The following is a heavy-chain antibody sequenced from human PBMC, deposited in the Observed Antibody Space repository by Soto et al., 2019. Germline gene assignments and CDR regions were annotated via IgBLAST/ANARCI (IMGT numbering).Heavy chain of an antibody. CDR1: GFTFGSYG. CDR2: ISYDGSNK. V-gene: IGHV3-30*18. Sequence: QVQLVESGGGVVQPGRSLRLSCAASGFTFGSYGMHWVRQAPGKGLEWVTVISYDGSNKYYVDSVKGRFTISRDNSENTLYLEMNSLRAEDTAVYYCAKDRHDYSNYFDHWGQGTRVTVSS. D-gene: IGHD4-4*01. J-gene: IGHJ4*02. CDR3: AKDRHDYSNYFDH.